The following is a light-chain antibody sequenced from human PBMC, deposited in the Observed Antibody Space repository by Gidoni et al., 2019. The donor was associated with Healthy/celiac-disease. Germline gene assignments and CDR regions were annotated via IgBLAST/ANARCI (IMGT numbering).Light chain of an antibody. CDR2: SNN. Sequence: QSVLTQPPSASGTPGQRVTISCSRSSSNIGSNTVNWYQQPPGTAPKLLIYSNNQRPSGVPDRFSGSKSGTSASLAISGLQSEDEADYYCAAWDDSLKNVFGTGTKITVL. V-gene: IGLV1-44*01. CDR3: AAWDDSLKNV. J-gene: IGLJ1*01. CDR1: SSNIGSNT.